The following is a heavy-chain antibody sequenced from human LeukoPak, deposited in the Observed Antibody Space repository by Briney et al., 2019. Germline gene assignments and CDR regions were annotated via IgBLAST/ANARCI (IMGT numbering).Heavy chain of an antibody. D-gene: IGHD2-2*01. J-gene: IGHJ3*02. V-gene: IGHV3-49*04. CDR1: GFTFGDYA. CDR2: IRSKAYGGTT. Sequence: GGSLRLSCTASGFTFGDYAMSWVRQAPGKGLEWVGFIRSKAYGGTTEYAASVKGRFTISRDDSKSIAYLQMNSLKTEDTAVYYCTRDCVVVPAEGNAFDIWGQGTMVTVSS. CDR3: TRDCVVVPAEGNAFDI.